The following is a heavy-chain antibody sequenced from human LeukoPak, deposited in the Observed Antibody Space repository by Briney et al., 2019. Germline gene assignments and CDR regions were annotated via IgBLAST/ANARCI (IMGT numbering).Heavy chain of an antibody. CDR1: GYSFTSCW. D-gene: IGHD5/OR15-5a*01. V-gene: IGHV5-51*01. CDR2: IYPGDSDT. J-gene: IGHJ5*02. Sequence: GESLKISCKGSGYSFTSCWIGWVRQMPGKGLEWMGIIYPGDSDTRYSPSFQGQVTISADKSISTAYLQWSSLKASDTAMYYCARRRLSTINWFDPWGQGTLVTVSS. CDR3: ARRRLSTINWFDP.